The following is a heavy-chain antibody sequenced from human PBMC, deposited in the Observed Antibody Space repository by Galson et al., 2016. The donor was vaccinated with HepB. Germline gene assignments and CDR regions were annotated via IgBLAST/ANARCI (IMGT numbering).Heavy chain of an antibody. J-gene: IGHJ4*02. CDR1: GFTFRTYA. D-gene: IGHD3-9*01. CDR2: ISGNVYCT. CDR3: AKVHDILSGFYKSYFDY. Sequence: SLRLSCAASGFTFRTYAMIWVRQAPGKGLEWVSTISGNVYCTYYADSVKGRFTISRDNSENTLSPQMNSLRADDTAVYYCAKVHDILSGFYKSYFDYWGQGTLVAVSS. V-gene: IGHV3-23*01.